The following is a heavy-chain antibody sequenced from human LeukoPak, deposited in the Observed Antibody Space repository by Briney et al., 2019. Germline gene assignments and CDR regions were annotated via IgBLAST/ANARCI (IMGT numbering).Heavy chain of an antibody. Sequence: SETLSLTCTVSGGSISSYYWSWIRQPPGKGLEWIGYIYSSGGTYYNPSLKSRVAIFVDTSKKRFSLKLNSVTAADAAVYYCARVSGYYGVGSYYFDSWGQGILVSVSS. CDR3: ARVSGYYGVGSYYFDS. CDR2: IYSSGGT. V-gene: IGHV4-4*09. D-gene: IGHD3-10*01. CDR1: GGSISSYY. J-gene: IGHJ4*02.